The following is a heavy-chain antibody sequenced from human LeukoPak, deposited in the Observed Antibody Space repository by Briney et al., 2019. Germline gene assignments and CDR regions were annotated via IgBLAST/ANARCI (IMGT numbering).Heavy chain of an antibody. Sequence: SETLSLTCAVYGGSFSGYYWSWIRQPPGKGLEWIGEINHSGSTNYNPSLKSRVTISVDTSKNQFSLKLSFVTAADTAVYYCARGDYCSSTSCYAQVGWLDPWGQGTLVTVSS. CDR2: INHSGST. V-gene: IGHV4-34*01. CDR1: GGSFSGYY. CDR3: ARGDYCSSTSCYAQVGWLDP. D-gene: IGHD2-2*01. J-gene: IGHJ5*02.